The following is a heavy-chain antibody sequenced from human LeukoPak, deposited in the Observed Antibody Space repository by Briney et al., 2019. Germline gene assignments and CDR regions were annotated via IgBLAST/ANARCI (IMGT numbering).Heavy chain of an antibody. CDR1: GYTFTSYD. D-gene: IGHD2-2*02. CDR2: INPNSGGT. Sequence: ASVKVSCKASGYTFTSYDINWVRQATGQGLEWMGWINPNSGGTNYAQKFQGRVTMTRDTSISTAYMELSRLRSDDTAVYYCARGGRGIVVVPAAIFRFDPWGQGTLVTVSS. V-gene: IGHV1-2*02. CDR3: ARGGRGIVVVPAAIFRFDP. J-gene: IGHJ5*02.